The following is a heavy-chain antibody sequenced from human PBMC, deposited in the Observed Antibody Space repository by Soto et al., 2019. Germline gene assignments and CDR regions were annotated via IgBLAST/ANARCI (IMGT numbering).Heavy chain of an antibody. CDR3: AHIRDYSNYGWFDP. CDR1: GGSIRTSSFY. CDR2: VYYSGTT. V-gene: IGHV4-39*01. D-gene: IGHD4-4*01. J-gene: IGHJ5*02. Sequence: SETLSLTCSVSGGSIRTSSFYWAWIRQPPGKGLEWIGSVYYSGTTYRNPSLKSRATIFVDTSKNQFSLRLSSVTAADTAAYYCAHIRDYSNYGWFDPWGQGYLVTFSS.